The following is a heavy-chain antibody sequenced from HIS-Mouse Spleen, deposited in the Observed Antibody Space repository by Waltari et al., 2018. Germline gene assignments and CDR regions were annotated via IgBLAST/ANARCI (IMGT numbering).Heavy chain of an antibody. J-gene: IGHJ6*02. D-gene: IGHD5-12*01. CDR1: GFTVSSNY. Sequence: LSCAASGFTVSSNYMSWVRQAPGKGLEWVSVIYSGGSTYYADSVKGRFTISRDNSKNTLYLQMNSLRAEDTAVYYCASTNDIVATRPHYYYYYGMDVWGQGTTVTVSS. CDR3: ASTNDIVATRPHYYYYYGMDV. CDR2: IYSGGST. V-gene: IGHV3-66*01.